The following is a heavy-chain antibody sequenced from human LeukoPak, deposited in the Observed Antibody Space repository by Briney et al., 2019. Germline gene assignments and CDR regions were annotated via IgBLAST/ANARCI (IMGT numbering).Heavy chain of an antibody. CDR1: GGSISSYY. CDR2: IYTSGST. J-gene: IGHJ4*02. CDR3: ASMKYSSSWFWFDY. Sequence: SETLSLTCTVSGGSISSYYWSWIRQSAGRGLEWIGRIYTSGSTNHNPSLKSRVTMSVDTSKNQFSLKLSSVTAADTAVYYCASMKYSSSWFWFDYWGQGTLVTVSS. V-gene: IGHV4-4*07. D-gene: IGHD6-13*01.